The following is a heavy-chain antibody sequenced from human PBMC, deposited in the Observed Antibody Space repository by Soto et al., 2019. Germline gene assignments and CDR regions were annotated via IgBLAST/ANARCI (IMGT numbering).Heavy chain of an antibody. J-gene: IGHJ5*02. CDR2: IYYTERT. D-gene: IGHD2-2*01. V-gene: IGHV4-31*02. CDR3: ARDVTSNHNCFYL. CDR1: GCSLKSGGYY. Sequence: QVQLQESGPGLVKPSQTLSLTCTVSGCSLKSGGYYWSWIRQHPGSVMEWIGYIYYTERTYYKPSLGSRVTFSVDTSKNQCSLKLSSVTAADTAVYYCARDVTSNHNCFYLWGNGTLVTVSS.